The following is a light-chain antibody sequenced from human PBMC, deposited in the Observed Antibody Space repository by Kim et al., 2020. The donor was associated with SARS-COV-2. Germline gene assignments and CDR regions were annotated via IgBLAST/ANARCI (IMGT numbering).Light chain of an antibody. V-gene: IGKV3-20*01. CDR2: GAS. CDR3: QQYGSLPIT. J-gene: IGKJ5*01. CDR1: QSVSNTY. Sequence: EIVLTQSPDTLSLSPGGKATLSCRASQSVSNTYLAWYQQKPGQAPRLLIYGASNRATGIPDKFSGSGSGTDFTLTINRLEPEDFAVYYCQQYGSLPITFGQGTRLEIK.